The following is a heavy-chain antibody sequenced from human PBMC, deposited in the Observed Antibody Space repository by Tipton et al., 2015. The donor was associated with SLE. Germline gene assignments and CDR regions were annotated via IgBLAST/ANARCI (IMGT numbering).Heavy chain of an antibody. CDR2: ICASGAT. Sequence: TLSLTCTASGGSISSDRYFWSWIRQPAGKGLEWIGRICASGATNYNPSFKSRLTISIDTSKNYFSLNLSSVTAADTAVYFCARDPLAVGDGEFLDLWGRGTLVTVSS. J-gene: IGHJ2*01. CDR1: GGSISSDRYF. CDR3: ARDPLAVGDGEFLDL. D-gene: IGHD3-10*01. V-gene: IGHV4-61*02.